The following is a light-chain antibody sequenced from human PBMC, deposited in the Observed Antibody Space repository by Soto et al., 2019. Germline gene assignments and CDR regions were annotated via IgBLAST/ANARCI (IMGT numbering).Light chain of an antibody. CDR2: STN. Sequence: QAVVTQEPSFSVSPGGTVTLTCGLSSGSVSTNYYPSWYHQTPGQAPRTLIYSTNTRSSGVPDRFSGSILGNKAALTITGAQADDESDYYCVLYMGSGISVFGGGTKVTVL. CDR1: SGSVSTNYY. CDR3: VLYMGSGISV. J-gene: IGLJ3*02. V-gene: IGLV8-61*01.